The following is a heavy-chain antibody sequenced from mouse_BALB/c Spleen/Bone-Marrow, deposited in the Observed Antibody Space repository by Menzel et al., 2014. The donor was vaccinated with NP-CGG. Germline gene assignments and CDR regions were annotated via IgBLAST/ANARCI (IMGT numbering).Heavy chain of an antibody. D-gene: IGHD4-1*02. CDR3: TRDNWDY. Sequence: QVQLQQSGAELVRPGASVKLSCKASGYTFTSYWINWVKQRPGQGLEWIGNIFPSETYTNYNQKFKDKATLTVDKSSSTAYMQLSSPTAEDSAVYCCTRDNWDYWGQGTTLTVSS. CDR1: GYTFTSYW. CDR2: IFPSETYT. J-gene: IGHJ2*01. V-gene: IGHV1-69*02.